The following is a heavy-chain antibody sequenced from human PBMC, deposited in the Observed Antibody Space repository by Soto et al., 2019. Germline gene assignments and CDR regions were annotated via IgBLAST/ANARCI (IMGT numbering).Heavy chain of an antibody. J-gene: IGHJ6*02. CDR1: GFTFSTYW. Sequence: EVQLVESGGGLVQPGGSLRLSCAASGFTFSTYWMTWVRQAPGKGLEWEANIKQDGSEKYYVDSVKGRFTISRDNVKNSLYLQMNSLRAEDTAVYYCARNTIPPYYFGMDVWGQGTTVTVSS. CDR2: IKQDGSEK. V-gene: IGHV3-7*01. CDR3: ARNTIPPYYFGMDV. D-gene: IGHD3-3*01.